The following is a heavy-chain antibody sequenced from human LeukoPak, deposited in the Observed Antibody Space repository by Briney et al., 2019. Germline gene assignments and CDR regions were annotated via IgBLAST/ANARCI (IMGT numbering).Heavy chain of an antibody. CDR2: INHSGST. Sequence: SETLSLTCAVYGGSFSGYYWSWIRQPPGKGLEWIGEINHSGSTNYNPSLKSRVTISVDTSKNQLSLKLSSVTAADTAVYYCARVTGSYYYYYHMDVWGKGTTVTVSS. CDR3: ARVTGSYYYYYHMDV. J-gene: IGHJ6*03. V-gene: IGHV4-34*01. D-gene: IGHD3-10*01. CDR1: GGSFSGYY.